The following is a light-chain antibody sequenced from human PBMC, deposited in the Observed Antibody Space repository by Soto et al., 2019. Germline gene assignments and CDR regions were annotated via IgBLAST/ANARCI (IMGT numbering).Light chain of an antibody. CDR3: AAWDDSLSNFV. J-gene: IGLJ1*01. V-gene: IGLV1-47*02. Sequence: QPVLTQPPSASGTPGQRVTISCSGSSSNIGSNYVSWYQHLPGTAPKLLIYSHNQRPSGVPDRFSGSMSGTSASLAITGLRSEDEADYYCAAWDDSLSNFVFGSGTKLTVL. CDR1: SSNIGSNY. CDR2: SHN.